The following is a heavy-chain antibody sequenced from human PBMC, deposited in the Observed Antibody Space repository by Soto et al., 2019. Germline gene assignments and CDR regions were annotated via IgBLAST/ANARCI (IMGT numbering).Heavy chain of an antibody. D-gene: IGHD3-3*02. CDR3: ARDKDRQQLGGNYYCSLDV. V-gene: IGHV1-69*12. CDR2: IMPIFATP. J-gene: IGHJ6*02. CDR1: GGTFSTSA. Sequence: QVQLMQSGAEVKKPGSSVKVSCKASGGTFSTSAISWVRQAPGEGLEWVGGIMPIFATPDYAQKVQGRVTISADEATATAYLELTSLTTDDTAVYYCARDKDRQQLGGNYYCSLDVWGQGTAITVSS.